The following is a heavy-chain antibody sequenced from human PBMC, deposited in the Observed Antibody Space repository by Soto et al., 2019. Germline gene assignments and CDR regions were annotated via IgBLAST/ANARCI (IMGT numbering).Heavy chain of an antibody. Sequence: QTPLLTFSDAGVASSIRGLGVPWIRHPPGKGLEWLALIYWDDGKRYSPSLKTRLNITKDTSKNQVVLTLTNVDPVDTAIYYFTQKTAYDISTGYYPFDYWGQGSLVTFS. CDR3: TQKTAYDISTGYYPFDY. V-gene: IGHV2-5*02. J-gene: IGHJ4*02. D-gene: IGHD3-9*01. CDR1: GVASSIRGLG. CDR2: IYWDDGK.